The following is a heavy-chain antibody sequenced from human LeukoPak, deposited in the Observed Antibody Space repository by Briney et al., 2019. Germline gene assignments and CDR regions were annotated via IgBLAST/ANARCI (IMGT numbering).Heavy chain of an antibody. CDR3: PICPHSGSYSWYFDN. D-gene: IGHD1-26*01. J-gene: IGHJ4*02. V-gene: IGHV5-51*01. Sequence: GESLKVSCKASGSHFTRNWIAWLRHVPGQGLEWMGIIFPGDSATRYNPSFQGHATISADKSDTTAVLQCASLRASDTAIYYCPICPHSGSYSWYFDNWGQGTQVIVST. CDR1: GSHFTRNW. CDR2: IFPGDSAT.